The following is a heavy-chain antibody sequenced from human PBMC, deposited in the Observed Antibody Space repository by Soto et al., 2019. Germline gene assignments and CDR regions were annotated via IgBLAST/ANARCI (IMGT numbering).Heavy chain of an antibody. Sequence: QVQLVQSGAEVKKPGASVKVSCKASGYTFTNYDISWVRQAPGQGLEWMGWSSNHNGNRKYTQKVQGRVTMTTDTSASTAYMELRSLRSDDTAVYYCARASRRYSLDVWGQGTTVTVSS. D-gene: IGHD5-18*01. V-gene: IGHV1-18*01. J-gene: IGHJ6*02. CDR1: GYTFTNYD. CDR2: SSNHNGNR. CDR3: ARASRRYSLDV.